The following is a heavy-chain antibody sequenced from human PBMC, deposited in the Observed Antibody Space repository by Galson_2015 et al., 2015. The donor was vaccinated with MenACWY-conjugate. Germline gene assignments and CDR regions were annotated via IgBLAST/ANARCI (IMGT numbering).Heavy chain of an antibody. V-gene: IGHV5-10-1*01. Sequence: QSGAEVKKPGESLRISCRTSGYSFTPFWIAWVRQTPGKGLEWLGRVDPSDSYTDYNPSFPGNVTVSADRSSTTAYLQWNNLKASDSAIYYCTRLGFSASRSYSISDYWGQGTLVTVSS. J-gene: IGHJ4*02. CDR1: GYSFTPFW. CDR2: VDPSDSYT. CDR3: TRLGFSASRSYSISDY. D-gene: IGHD3-10*01.